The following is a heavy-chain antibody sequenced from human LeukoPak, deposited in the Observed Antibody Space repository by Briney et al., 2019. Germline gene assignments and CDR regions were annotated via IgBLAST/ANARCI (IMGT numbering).Heavy chain of an antibody. CDR2: INHSGSA. J-gene: IGHJ4*02. CDR1: GGPFRGYY. Sequence: SETLSLNFAVYGGPFRGYYWSWIRQTPRKGPEWIEEINHSGSANYNPSLKSRVTISVDTSKNQFSLKLSSVTAADTAVYYCARGAEISVAGKTEFDYWGQGTLVTVSS. V-gene: IGHV4-34*01. CDR3: ARGAEISVAGKTEFDY. D-gene: IGHD6-19*01.